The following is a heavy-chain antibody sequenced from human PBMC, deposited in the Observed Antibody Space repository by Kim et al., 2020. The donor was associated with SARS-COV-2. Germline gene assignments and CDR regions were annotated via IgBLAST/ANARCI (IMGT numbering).Heavy chain of an antibody. CDR1: GFNFSNYE. CDR3: ARDRWVATRYPGPSDI. D-gene: IGHD1-26*01. Sequence: GGSLRLSCAASGFNFSNYEMNWVRQAPGKGLEWVSYIDTTGIHIYYTEAVKGRFTISRDNTKNSLFLQLSSLKVEDTALYYCARDRWVATRYPGPSDIWGQGTMVTVSS. V-gene: IGHV3-48*03. J-gene: IGHJ3*02. CDR2: IDTTGIHI.